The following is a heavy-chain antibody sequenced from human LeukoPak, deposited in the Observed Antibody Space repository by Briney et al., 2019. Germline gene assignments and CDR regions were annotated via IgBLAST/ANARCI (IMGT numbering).Heavy chain of an antibody. CDR2: IGTAGDT. CDR3: ARAIDGSPDY. V-gene: IGHV3-13*01. J-gene: IGHJ4*02. Sequence: PGRSLRLSCAASGFTFSSYGMHWVRQAPGKGLEWVSAIGTAGDTYYPGSVKGRFTISRENAKNSLYLQMNSLRAGDTAVYYCARAIDGSPDYWGQGTLVTVSS. CDR1: GFTFSSYG. D-gene: IGHD5-24*01.